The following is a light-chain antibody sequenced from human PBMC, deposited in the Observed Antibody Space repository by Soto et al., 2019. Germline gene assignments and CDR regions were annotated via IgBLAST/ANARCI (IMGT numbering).Light chain of an antibody. V-gene: IGKV1-5*01. J-gene: IGKJ5*01. CDR1: QTISSW. CDR3: QQLKTYPFT. Sequence: DIQMTQSPSTLSGSVGDRVTLTCRASQTISSWLAWYQQKPGKAPKLLIYATSTLQSGVPSRFSGSGSGTEFTLTISSLQPEEFATYYCQQLKTYPFTVGQGTRLEIK. CDR2: ATS.